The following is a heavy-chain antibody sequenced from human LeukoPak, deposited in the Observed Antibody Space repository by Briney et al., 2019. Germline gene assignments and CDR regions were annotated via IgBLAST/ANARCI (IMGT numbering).Heavy chain of an antibody. D-gene: IGHD3-3*01. CDR3: ARGDNVLRFLEVDAFDI. CDR2: INYSGST. Sequence: PSETLSLTCVVYGGSFSSYYWSWICQPPGKRLEWIGEINYSGSTDYNPSLKSRVTISVDTSKNQFSLRLSSVTAADTAVYYCARGDNVLRFLEVDAFDIWGQGTMVTVCS. J-gene: IGHJ3*02. CDR1: GGSFSSYY. V-gene: IGHV4-34*01.